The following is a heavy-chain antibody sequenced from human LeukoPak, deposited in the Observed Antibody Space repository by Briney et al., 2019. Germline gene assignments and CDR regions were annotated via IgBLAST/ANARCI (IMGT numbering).Heavy chain of an antibody. CDR1: GGSISSSDSY. Sequence: PSETLSLTCAVSGGSISSSDSYWSCVRQPPGKGLEWIGSIYYGGSTYYNPSLKRRVTISVDTSKSHLSLNLTSVTAADTAMYYCATPFSRTNGRYAQADFWGQETLVSVSS. CDR2: IYYGGST. V-gene: IGHV4-39*01. D-gene: IGHD5-12*01. J-gene: IGHJ4*02. CDR3: ATPFSRTNGRYAQADF.